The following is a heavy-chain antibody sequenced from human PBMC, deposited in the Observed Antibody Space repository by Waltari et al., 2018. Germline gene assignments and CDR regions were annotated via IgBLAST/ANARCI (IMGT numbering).Heavy chain of an antibody. CDR2: INHVGST. Sequence: QVQLQQWGAGLLKPSETLSLTCAVYGGSFSGYYWSWIRQPPGKGLEWIGEINHVGSTNYTPSLRRRVTISVDTSKNQFSLKLSSVTAADTAVYYCARGSHHDYVWGSYRLVGRYFDYWGQGTLVTVSS. CDR3: ARGSHHDYVWGSYRLVGRYFDY. J-gene: IGHJ4*02. CDR1: GGSFSGYY. D-gene: IGHD3-16*02. V-gene: IGHV4-34*01.